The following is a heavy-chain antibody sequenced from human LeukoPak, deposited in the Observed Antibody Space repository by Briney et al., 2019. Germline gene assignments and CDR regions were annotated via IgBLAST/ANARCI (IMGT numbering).Heavy chain of an antibody. D-gene: IGHD3-3*01. CDR3: ARDHMRGYIFMDV. CDR1: GFTFSSYG. CDR2: IRYDGSNK. V-gene: IGHV3-30*02. Sequence: GGSLRLSCAASGFTFSSYGMHWVRQAPGKGLEWVAFIRYDGSNKYYADSVKGRFTISRDNSKNTLYLQMNSLRPEDTAVYYCARDHMRGYIFMDVWGKGTTVTVSS. J-gene: IGHJ6*03.